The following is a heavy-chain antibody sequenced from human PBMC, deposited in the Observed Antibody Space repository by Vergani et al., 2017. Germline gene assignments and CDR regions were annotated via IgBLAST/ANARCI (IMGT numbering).Heavy chain of an antibody. CDR1: GGSISSGAHY. Sequence: QVQLQESGPGLVKPSQTLSLTCTVSGGSISSGAHYWSWIRHPPGKGLEWIGYIYYSGSTYYNPSLKSRVTISVDTSKNQFSLKLSSVTAADTAVYYCARELSRGGWRIDYWGQGTLVTVSS. J-gene: IGHJ4*02. D-gene: IGHD6-19*01. CDR3: ARELSRGGWRIDY. V-gene: IGHV4-30-4*08. CDR2: IYYSGST.